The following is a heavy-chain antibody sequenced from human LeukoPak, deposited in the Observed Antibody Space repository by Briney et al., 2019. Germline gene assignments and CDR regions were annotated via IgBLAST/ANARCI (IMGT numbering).Heavy chain of an antibody. D-gene: IGHD2-15*01. V-gene: IGHV3-7*01. Sequence: PGGSLRLSYAASGFTFRSYWMTWVRQAPGKGLEWVANIKQDGREKYYVDSVKGRFTISRDNAKNSLFLQMNNLRAEDTAVYYCAREDVAAYYYMDVWGKGTTVTVSS. CDR1: GFTFRSYW. CDR3: AREDVAAYYYMDV. CDR2: IKQDGREK. J-gene: IGHJ6*03.